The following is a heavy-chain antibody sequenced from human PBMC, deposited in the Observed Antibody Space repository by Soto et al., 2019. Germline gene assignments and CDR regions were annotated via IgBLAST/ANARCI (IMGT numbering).Heavy chain of an antibody. V-gene: IGHV3-13*01. D-gene: IGHD3-10*01. CDR3: ARERYYGLGSYYYYYGMDV. Sequence: EVQLVESGGGLVQPGGSLRLSCVASGFTFRTYDMHWVRQPTGEGLEWISTIDTAGHTYYLGSVKGRFTVSRENAENSLYLQMNSLGAGDTAVYYCARERYYGLGSYYYYYGMDVWGQGTPVTVSS. CDR2: IDTAGHT. J-gene: IGHJ6*02. CDR1: GFTFRTYD.